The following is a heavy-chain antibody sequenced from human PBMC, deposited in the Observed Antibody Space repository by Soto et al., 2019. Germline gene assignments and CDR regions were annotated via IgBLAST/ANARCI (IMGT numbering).Heavy chain of an antibody. Sequence: ASLKVSCKASGYTFTRSGISWVRQAPGQGLEWMGWISTYNGDTNYAQTFQGRVTMTTDTSTSTVYMELRSLRSDDTAVYYCVREGVAPYYYYGMDVWGQGAQVTVSS. CDR1: GYTFTRSG. CDR3: VREGVAPYYYYGMDV. J-gene: IGHJ6*02. V-gene: IGHV1-18*01. CDR2: ISTYNGDT. D-gene: IGHD5-12*01.